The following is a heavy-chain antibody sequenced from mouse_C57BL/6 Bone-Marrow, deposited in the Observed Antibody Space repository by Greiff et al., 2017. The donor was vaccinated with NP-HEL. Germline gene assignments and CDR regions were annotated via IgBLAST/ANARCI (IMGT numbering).Heavy chain of an antibody. V-gene: IGHV1-54*01. CDR1: GYAFTNYL. CDR2: INPGSGGT. J-gene: IGHJ2*01. CDR3: ARGGSYYYGSKGY. D-gene: IGHD1-1*01. Sequence: LEESGAELVRPGTSVKVSCKASGYAFTNYLIEWVKQRPGQGLEWIGVINPGSGGTNYNEKFKGKATLTAEKSSSTAYMQLSSLTSEDSAVYFCARGGSYYYGSKGYWGQGTTLTVSS.